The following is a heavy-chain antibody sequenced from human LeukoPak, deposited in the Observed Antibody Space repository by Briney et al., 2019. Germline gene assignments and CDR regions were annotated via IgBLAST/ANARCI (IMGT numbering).Heavy chain of an antibody. J-gene: IGHJ4*02. V-gene: IGHV3-23*01. Sequence: PGGSLRLSCAASGFTFSSYAMSWVRQAPGKGLEWVSGISGSGGSTYYADSVKGRFTISRDNSRNTLYLQMNSPRAEDTAVYYCAILPGYSSGWFKVNYWGQGTLVTVSS. CDR2: ISGSGGST. CDR3: AILPGYSSGWFKVNY. CDR1: GFTFSSYA. D-gene: IGHD6-13*01.